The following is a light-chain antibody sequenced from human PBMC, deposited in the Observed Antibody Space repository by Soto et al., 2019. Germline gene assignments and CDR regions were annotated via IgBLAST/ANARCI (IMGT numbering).Light chain of an antibody. Sequence: QSALTQPRSVSGSPGQSVSISCTGTSSDVGRYSYVSWYQQHPGKAPKLMIYDVSERPSGVPDRFSGSKSGNTAYLTISGVQPEDEADYHCSSYTTIKTVVFGGGTKVTVL. CDR3: SSYTTIKTVV. J-gene: IGLJ2*01. CDR1: SSDVGRYSY. CDR2: DVS. V-gene: IGLV2-11*01.